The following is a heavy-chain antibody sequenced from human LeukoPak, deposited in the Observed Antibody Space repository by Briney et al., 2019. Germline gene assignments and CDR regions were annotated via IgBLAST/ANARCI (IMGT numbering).Heavy chain of an antibody. D-gene: IGHD1-1*01. Sequence: SETLSLTCTVSDDSITMYYWTWIRQPPGKGLEWIGYVDHTGSTNFNPSLNGRVSISRDTSKNLFSLRLRSVTAADTAVYFCARGRVSSSTWYSTHYYYFYMDVWGKGTTVTVSS. CDR3: ARGRVSSSTWYSTHYYYFYMDV. CDR1: DDSITMYY. CDR2: VDHTGST. J-gene: IGHJ6*03. V-gene: IGHV4-59*01.